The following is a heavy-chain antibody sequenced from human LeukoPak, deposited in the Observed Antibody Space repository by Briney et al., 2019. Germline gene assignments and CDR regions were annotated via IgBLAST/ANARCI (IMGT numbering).Heavy chain of an antibody. D-gene: IGHD3-3*02. CDR1: GGSISSYY. V-gene: IGHV4-59*08. J-gene: IGHJ6*02. CDR2: IYYSGST. CDR3: ARLPIFGVAPNYYYYGMDV. Sequence: SETLSLTCTVSGGSISSYYWSWIRQPPGKGLEWIGHIYYSGSTNYNPSLKSRVTISVDTSKNQFSLELSSVTAADTAVYYCARLPIFGVAPNYYYYGMDVWGQGTTVTVSS.